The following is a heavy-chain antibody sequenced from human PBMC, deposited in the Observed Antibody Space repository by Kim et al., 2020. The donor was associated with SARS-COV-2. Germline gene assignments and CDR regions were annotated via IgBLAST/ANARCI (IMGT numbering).Heavy chain of an antibody. D-gene: IGHD2-2*01. CDR3: ARGILGYCCSTSCANYYYYMDV. CDR2: IIPILGIA. CDR1: GGTFSSYA. J-gene: IGHJ6*03. Sequence: SVKVSCKASGGTFSSYAISWVRQAPGQGLEWMGRIIPILGIANYAQKFQGRVTITADKSTSTAYMELSSLRSDDTAVYYCARGILGYCCSTSCANYYYYMDVWGQGTPVTVSS. V-gene: IGHV1-69*04.